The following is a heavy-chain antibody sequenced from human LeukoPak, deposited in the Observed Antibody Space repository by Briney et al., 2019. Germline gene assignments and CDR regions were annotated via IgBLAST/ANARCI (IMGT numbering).Heavy chain of an antibody. CDR2: INPNSGGT. J-gene: IGHJ4*02. D-gene: IGHD1-1*01. V-gene: IGHV1-2*04. CDR3: ARARGGRTTLDY. CDR1: GYTFTGYY. Sequence: ASVKVSCKASGYTFTGYYMHWVRQAPGQGLEWMGWINPNSGGTNYAQKLQGWVTMTRDTSISTAYMELSRLRSDDTAVYYCARARGGRTTLDYWGQGTLVTVSS.